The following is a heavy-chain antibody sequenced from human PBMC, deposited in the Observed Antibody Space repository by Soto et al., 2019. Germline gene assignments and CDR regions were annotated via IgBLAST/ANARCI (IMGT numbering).Heavy chain of an antibody. D-gene: IGHD2-2*01. CDR3: VRGCNRAGCPCYFDD. Sequence: AGGSLRLSCTASGFSFSSYWMSWVLRAPGKGLEWVANIKQEGNDKYYVDSVKGRFTISRDNTKNSLYLQMDSLRVEDTAIYYCVRGCNRAGCPCYFDDWGQGALVTVSS. V-gene: IGHV3-7*01. CDR1: GFSFSSYW. J-gene: IGHJ4*02. CDR2: IKQEGNDK.